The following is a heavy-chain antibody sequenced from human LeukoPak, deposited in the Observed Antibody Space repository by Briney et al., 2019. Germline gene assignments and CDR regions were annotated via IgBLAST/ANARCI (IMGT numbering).Heavy chain of an antibody. CDR2: INSDGSNT. D-gene: IGHD4-17*01. Sequence: GGSLRLSCAASGFTFSSYWMHWVRQAPGKGLVWVSRINSDGSNTSYADSVKGRFTISRDNAKNTLYLQMNSLRAEDTAVYYCANSYGDFGPWYFDYWGQGTLVTVSS. CDR3: ANSYGDFGPWYFDY. CDR1: GFTFSSYW. V-gene: IGHV3-74*01. J-gene: IGHJ4*02.